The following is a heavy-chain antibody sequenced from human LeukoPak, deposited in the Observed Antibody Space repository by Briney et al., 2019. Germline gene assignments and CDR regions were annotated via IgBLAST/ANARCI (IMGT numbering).Heavy chain of an antibody. V-gene: IGHV7-4-1*02. CDR2: INTNTGNP. J-gene: IGHJ6*02. CDR3: AREGYYDSSGYPAPGYYGMDV. Sequence: GASVKVSCKASGYTFTSYAMNWVRQAPGQGLEWMGWINTNTGNPTYAQGFTGRFVFFLDTSVSTAYLQISSLKAEDTAVYYCAREGYYDSSGYPAPGYYGMDVWGQGTTVTVSS. D-gene: IGHD3-22*01. CDR1: GYTFTSYA.